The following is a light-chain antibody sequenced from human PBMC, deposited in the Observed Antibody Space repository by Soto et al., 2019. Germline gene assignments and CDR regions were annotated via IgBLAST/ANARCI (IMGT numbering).Light chain of an antibody. CDR1: SSNIGNNY. Sequence: QSVLTQPPSASGTPGQGVTISCSGSSSNIGNNYVYWFQQHPGTAPKLLMYRNDQRPSGIPDRFSGSKSGISASLAISGLRSEDEADYYCASWDDSLSGWVFGGGTKLTVL. CDR3: ASWDDSLSGWV. J-gene: IGLJ3*02. CDR2: RND. V-gene: IGLV1-47*01.